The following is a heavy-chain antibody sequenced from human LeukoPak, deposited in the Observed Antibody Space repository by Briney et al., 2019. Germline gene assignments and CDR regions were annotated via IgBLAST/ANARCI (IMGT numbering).Heavy chain of an antibody. Sequence: ASVKVSCKASGGTFSSYAISWVRQAPGQGLEWMGGIIPIFGTANYAQKFRGRVTITADESTSTAYMELSSLRSEDTAVYYCARAPLVPAARDYYYYGMDVWGKGTTVTVSS. CDR3: ARAPLVPAARDYYYYGMDV. D-gene: IGHD2-2*01. V-gene: IGHV1-69*13. CDR2: IIPIFGTA. CDR1: GGTFSSYA. J-gene: IGHJ6*04.